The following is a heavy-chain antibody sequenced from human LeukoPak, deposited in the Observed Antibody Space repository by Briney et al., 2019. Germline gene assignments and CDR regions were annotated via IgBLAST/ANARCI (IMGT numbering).Heavy chain of an antibody. D-gene: IGHD4-17*01. CDR3: ARGSDYGDYDEGYFDY. CDR2: INPNSGGT. V-gene: IGHV1-2*02. J-gene: IGHJ4*02. CDR1: GYTFTTYG. Sequence: ASVKVSCRTSGYTFTTYGINWVRQAPGQGLEWMGWINPNSGGTNYAQKFQGRVTMTRDTSISTAYMELSRLRSDDTAVYYCARGSDYGDYDEGYFDYWGQGTLVTVSS.